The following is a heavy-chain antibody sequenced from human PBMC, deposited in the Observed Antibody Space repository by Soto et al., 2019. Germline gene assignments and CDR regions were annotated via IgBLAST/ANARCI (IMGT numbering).Heavy chain of an antibody. CDR1: GFTFSMYS. Sequence: GSLRLSCEVSGFTFSMYSMSWVRQSPGKGLEWVAKIPQDGVDGHYADSVKGRFIISRDNDKNSLHLQLSNLRAEDTAVYYCARDHLILPAHDFFYGSDVWGRGATVTVSS. CDR2: IPQDGVDG. J-gene: IGHJ6*02. CDR3: ARDHLILPAHDFFYGSDV. D-gene: IGHD2-21*02. V-gene: IGHV3-7*03.